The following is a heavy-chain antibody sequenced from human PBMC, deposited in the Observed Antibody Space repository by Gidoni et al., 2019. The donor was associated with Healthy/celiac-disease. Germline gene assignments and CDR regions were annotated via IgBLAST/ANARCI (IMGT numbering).Heavy chain of an antibody. CDR1: GFTFSNAW. V-gene: IGHV3-15*01. CDR2: IKSKTDGGTT. Sequence: EVQLVESGGGLVKPGGSLRLSCAASGFTFSNAWMSWVRQAPGKGLEWVGRIKSKTDGGTTDYAAPVKGRFTISRDDSKNTLYLQMNSLKTEDTAVYYCTTADDYGDRRYFDYWGQGTLVTVSS. CDR3: TTADDYGDRRYFDY. J-gene: IGHJ4*02. D-gene: IGHD4-17*01.